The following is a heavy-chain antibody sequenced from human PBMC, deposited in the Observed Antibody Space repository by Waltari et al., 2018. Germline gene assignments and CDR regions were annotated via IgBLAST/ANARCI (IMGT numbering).Heavy chain of an antibody. CDR2: INHSGRT. CDR1: GGSFSGYY. D-gene: IGHD2-15*01. CDR3: ARGRYCSGGSCYSEGRYYYYMDV. V-gene: IGHV4-34*01. Sequence: QVQLQQGGAGLLKPSETLSLTCAVYGGSFSGYYWRWIRQQPGKVLEWMGEINHSGRTNYNPALKSRVTISVDTSKNQFSLKLSSVTAADTAVYYCARGRYCSGGSCYSEGRYYYYMDVWGKGTTVTVSS. J-gene: IGHJ6*03.